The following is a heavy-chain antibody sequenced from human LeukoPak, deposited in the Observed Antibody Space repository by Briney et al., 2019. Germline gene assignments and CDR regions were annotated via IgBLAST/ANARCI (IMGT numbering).Heavy chain of an antibody. Sequence: GGSLRLSCAAPGFTFSSYAMHWVRQAPGKGLEWVAVISYDGSNKYYADSVKGRFTISRDNSKNTLYLQMNSLRAEDTAVYYCARERAPDAFDIWGQGTMVTVSS. V-gene: IGHV3-30*04. CDR2: ISYDGSNK. CDR1: GFTFSSYA. CDR3: ARERAPDAFDI. J-gene: IGHJ3*02.